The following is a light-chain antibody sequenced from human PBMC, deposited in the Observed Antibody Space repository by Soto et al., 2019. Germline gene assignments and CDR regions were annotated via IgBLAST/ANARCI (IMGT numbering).Light chain of an antibody. CDR3: CSYAGSSTPLI. CDR2: EVS. J-gene: IGLJ1*01. CDR1: SSDVGSYNL. V-gene: IGLV2-23*02. Sequence: QSALTLPASVSGSPGQSITISCTGTSSDVGSYNLVSWYQQHPGKAPKLMIYEVSKRPSGVSNRFSGSKSGNTASLTISGLQAEDEADYYCCSYAGSSTPLIFGTGTKLTVL.